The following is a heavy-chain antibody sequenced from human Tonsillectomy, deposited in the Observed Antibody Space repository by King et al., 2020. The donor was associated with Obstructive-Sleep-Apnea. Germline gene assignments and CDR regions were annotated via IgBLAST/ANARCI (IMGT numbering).Heavy chain of an antibody. CDR1: GFTFSSYG. V-gene: IGHV3-30*18. CDR2: ISYDGSNK. Sequence: QLVQSGGGVVQPGRSLRLSCAASGFTFSSYGMHWVRQAPGKGLEWVALISYDGSNKYYADSVKGRFTISRDNSKNTLYLQMNSLRAEDTAVYYCAKVQWVRSGGPFDYWGQGTLVTVSS. J-gene: IGHJ4*02. D-gene: IGHD5-12*01. CDR3: AKVQWVRSGGPFDY.